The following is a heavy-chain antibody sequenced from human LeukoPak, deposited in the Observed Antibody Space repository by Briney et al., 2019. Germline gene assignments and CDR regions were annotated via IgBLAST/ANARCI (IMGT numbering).Heavy chain of an antibody. D-gene: IGHD3-22*01. CDR1: GGSFSGYY. Sequence: PSETLSLTCAVYGGSFSGYYWSWIRQPPGKGLEWIGEINHSGSTNYNPSLKSRVTISVDTSKNQFSLKLSSVTAADTAVYYCARSYYYDSSGLDYWGQGTLVTVSS. CDR3: ARSYYYDSSGLDY. J-gene: IGHJ4*02. CDR2: INHSGST. V-gene: IGHV4-34*01.